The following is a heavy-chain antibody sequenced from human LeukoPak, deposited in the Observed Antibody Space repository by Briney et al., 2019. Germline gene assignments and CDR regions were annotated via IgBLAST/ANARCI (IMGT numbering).Heavy chain of an antibody. CDR2: IYPSDTET. CDR1: GYSFSDFW. D-gene: IGHD1-7*01. J-gene: IGHJ5*02. CDR3: ARLPVSGTHFAT. V-gene: IGHV5-51*01. Sequence: GESLKISCTGSGYSFSDFWIAWVRQMPGEGLEWMGMIYPSDTETKYSPSFQGQVTISADKSTSTAYLHWNTLKASDSAIYYCARLPVSGTHFATWGRGTLVTVSS.